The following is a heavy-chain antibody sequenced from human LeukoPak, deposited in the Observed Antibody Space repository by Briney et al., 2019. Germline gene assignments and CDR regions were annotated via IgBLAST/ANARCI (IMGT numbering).Heavy chain of an antibody. Sequence: GGSLRLSCAASGSTFSSYAMSWVRQAPGKGLEWVSAISGSGGSTYYADSVKGRFTISRDNSKNTLYLQMNSLRAEDTAVYYCARCYTYGTTWFGGLDVWGQGTTVTVSS. CDR3: ARCYTYGTTWFGGLDV. D-gene: IGHD3-10*01. V-gene: IGHV3-23*01. J-gene: IGHJ6*02. CDR1: GSTFSSYA. CDR2: ISGSGGST.